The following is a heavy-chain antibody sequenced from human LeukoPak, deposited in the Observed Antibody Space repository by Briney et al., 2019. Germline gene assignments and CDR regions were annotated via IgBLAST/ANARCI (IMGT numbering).Heavy chain of an antibody. CDR2: IDPSSGNT. CDR1: GYALTNYY. J-gene: IGHJ4*02. D-gene: IGHD5-18*01. Sequence: ASVKVSCKASGYALTNYYMSWVRQAPGQGPEWMGAIDPSSGNTQFAPKFEGRVTATTDTSTSTAYMEMSSLRSDDTAMYYCATYPGPTIQGSFDYWGQGTLVTVSS. CDR3: ATYPGPTIQGSFDY. V-gene: IGHV1-46*01.